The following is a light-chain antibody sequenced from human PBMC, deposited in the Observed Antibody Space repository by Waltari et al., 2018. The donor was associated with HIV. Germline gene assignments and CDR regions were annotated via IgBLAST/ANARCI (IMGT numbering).Light chain of an antibody. V-gene: IGLV3-25*03. CDR1: TLPKQY. CDR3: QSGDSSGTSGI. Sequence: SYELTQPPSVSVSPGQTARITCSGDTLPKQYGYWDQQKPGQAPVLVIYKDTERPSGIPGRFLGSSSGTTATCSIRGVQAGDEADYYWQSGDSSGTSGIFDGGTKLAVL. J-gene: IGLJ2*01. CDR2: KDT.